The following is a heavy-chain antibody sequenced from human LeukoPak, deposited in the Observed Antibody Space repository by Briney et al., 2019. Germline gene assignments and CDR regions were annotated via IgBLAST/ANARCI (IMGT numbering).Heavy chain of an antibody. CDR3: ARHGVDVTTIPDYSYYYMDV. D-gene: IGHD3-3*01. J-gene: IGHJ6*03. CDR2: IHSSGSA. V-gene: IGHV4-4*09. CDR1: GDSISSYY. Sequence: SETLSLSCAVSGDSISSYYWSWIRQPPGKGLEWIAYIHSSGSADYNPSLKSRVTISVDTSKNQVSLKLNSVTAADTAVYCCARHGVDVTTIPDYSYYYMDVWGKGTTVTVSS.